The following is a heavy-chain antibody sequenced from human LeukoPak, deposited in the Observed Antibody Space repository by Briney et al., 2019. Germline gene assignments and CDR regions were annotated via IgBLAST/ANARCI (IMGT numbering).Heavy chain of an antibody. CDR1: GGSISSSSYY. V-gene: IGHV4-39*07. D-gene: IGHD2-15*01. CDR2: IYYSGST. CDR3: ARIPGYCSGGSCYSPFDY. J-gene: IGHJ4*02. Sequence: SETLSLTCTVSGGSISSSSYYWGRIRQPPGKGLEWIGSIYYSGSTYYNPSLKSRVTISVDTSKNQFSLKLSSVTAADTAVYYCARIPGYCSGGSCYSPFDYWGQGTLVTVSS.